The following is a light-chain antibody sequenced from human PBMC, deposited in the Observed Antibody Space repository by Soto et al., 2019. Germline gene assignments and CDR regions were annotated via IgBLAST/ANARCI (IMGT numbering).Light chain of an antibody. Sequence: DIVMTQSPDSLAVSLGERATINCKSSQSVLHSSNNKNYLVWYQQKPGQPPKLLIYLASTRESGVPDRFSGSGSGTDFTLTISSLQAEDVAVYYCQQYYSSPQTFGQGTKVEIK. CDR2: LAS. CDR3: QQYYSSPQT. V-gene: IGKV4-1*01. J-gene: IGKJ1*01. CDR1: QSVLHSSNNKNY.